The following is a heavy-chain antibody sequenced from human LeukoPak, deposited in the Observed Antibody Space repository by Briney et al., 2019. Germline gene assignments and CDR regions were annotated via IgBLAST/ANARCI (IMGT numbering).Heavy chain of an antibody. D-gene: IGHD3-3*01. CDR2: IIPIPGIA. V-gene: IGHV1-69*02. CDR1: GGTFSSYT. CDR3: ASFSKTIFGVVSHFDY. Sequence: GASVKVSCKASGGTFSSYTISWVRQAPGQGLERMGRIIPIPGIANYAQKFQGRVTITADKSTSTAYMELSSLRSEDTAVYYCASFSKTIFGVVSHFDYWGQGTLVTVSS. J-gene: IGHJ4*02.